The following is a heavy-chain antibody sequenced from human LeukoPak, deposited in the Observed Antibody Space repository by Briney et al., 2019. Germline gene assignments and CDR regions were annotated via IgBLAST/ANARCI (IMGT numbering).Heavy chain of an antibody. CDR1: GFTFSSYA. J-gene: IGHJ4*02. D-gene: IGHD5-24*01. Sequence: PGRSLRLSCAASGFTFSSYAMHWVRQAPGKGLEWVSVIYSGGSTYYADSVKGRFTISRDNSKNTLYLQMNSLRVEDTAVYYCAMRVDGGAGYFVCWGQGTLVTVSS. CDR3: AMRVDGGAGYFVC. V-gene: IGHV3-66*01. CDR2: IYSGGST.